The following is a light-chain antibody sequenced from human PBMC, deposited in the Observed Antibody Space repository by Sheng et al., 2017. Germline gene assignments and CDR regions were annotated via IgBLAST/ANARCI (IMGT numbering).Light chain of an antibody. CDR3: QQTYSMFPIT. CDR2: AAS. J-gene: IGKJ3*01. CDR1: QGISTY. V-gene: IGKV1-39*01. Sequence: DIQMTQSPSSLSASVGDRVTISCRPSQGISTYLNWYQQKPGKAPKLLIYAASSLQSGVPSRFSGSGSGTDFTLTISNLQPEDFATYYCQQTYSMFPITFGPGTKV.